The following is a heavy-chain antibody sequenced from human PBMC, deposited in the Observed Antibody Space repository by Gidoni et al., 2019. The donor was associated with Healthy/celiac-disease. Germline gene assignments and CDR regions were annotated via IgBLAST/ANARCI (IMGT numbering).Heavy chain of an antibody. D-gene: IGHD3-3*01. Sequence: QVQLVESGGGVVQPGRSLRLSCAASGFPFSSYGLHWVRQAPGKGLEWVAVISYDGSNKYYADSVKGRFTISRDNSKNTLYLQMNSLRAEDTAVYYCAKDRTIFGVVPQAYGMDVWGQGTTVTVSS. CDR2: ISYDGSNK. CDR1: GFPFSSYG. CDR3: AKDRTIFGVVPQAYGMDV. V-gene: IGHV3-30*18. J-gene: IGHJ6*02.